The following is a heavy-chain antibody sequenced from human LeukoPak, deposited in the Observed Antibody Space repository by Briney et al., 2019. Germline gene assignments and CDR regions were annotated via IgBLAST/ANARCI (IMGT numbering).Heavy chain of an antibody. V-gene: IGHV4-38-2*02. Sequence: PSETLSLTCSVSDYSISSGYYWGWIRQPPGKGLEWIGSIYHTGNTYYTPSLKSRVSMSVDTSKNQFSLKVTSVTAADTAVYYCARESSFGDYAFWGQGILVTVSP. D-gene: IGHD3-10*01. CDR2: IYHTGNT. CDR1: DYSISSGYY. J-gene: IGHJ4*02. CDR3: ARESSFGDYAF.